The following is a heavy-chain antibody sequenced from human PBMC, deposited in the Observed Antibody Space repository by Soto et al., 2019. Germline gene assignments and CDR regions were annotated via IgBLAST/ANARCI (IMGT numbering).Heavy chain of an antibody. V-gene: IGHV1-46*01. CDR1: GYRFSSYY. CDR3: ARDAAVGLFDY. Sequence: ASVKVCCKASGYRFSSYYMNWVRQAPGQGLEWLGIINPSGGYTTYAQRFLGRVTMTTDTSTSTAYMELRSLRSDDTAVYYCARDAAVGLFDYWGQGTLVTVSS. J-gene: IGHJ4*02. CDR2: INPSGGYT. D-gene: IGHD1-26*01.